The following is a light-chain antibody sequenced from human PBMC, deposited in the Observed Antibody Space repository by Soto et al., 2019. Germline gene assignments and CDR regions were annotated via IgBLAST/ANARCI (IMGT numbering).Light chain of an antibody. CDR3: QQYNSYPS. Sequence: DIQMTQSPSTLSASVGDSVTIACRASQSISSWLAWYQQKPGKAPKLLIYKASSLESGVPSRFSGSGSGTEFTLTISSLQPDDFATYDCQQYNSYPSFGGGTKVEIK. J-gene: IGKJ4*01. CDR1: QSISSW. CDR2: KAS. V-gene: IGKV1-5*03.